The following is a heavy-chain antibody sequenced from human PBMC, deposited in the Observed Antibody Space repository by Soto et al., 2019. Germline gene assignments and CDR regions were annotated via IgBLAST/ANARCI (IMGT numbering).Heavy chain of an antibody. CDR2: INGDSDNT. CDR3: ARGEHPGSWLIGY. D-gene: IGHD3-10*01. CDR1: GYTFTNHA. Sequence: ASVKVSCKASGYTFTNHAMHWVRQAPGQRLEWMGCINGDSDNTKYSQRFQDRVTITKDTSASTVYMEVRSLRSEDMAVYHCARGEHPGSWLIGYWGQGTQVTVSS. J-gene: IGHJ4*02. V-gene: IGHV1-3*01.